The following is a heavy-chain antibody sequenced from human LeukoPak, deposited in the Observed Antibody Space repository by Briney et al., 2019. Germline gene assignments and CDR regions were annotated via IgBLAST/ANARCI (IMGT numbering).Heavy chain of an antibody. CDR3: ARDIAAAGTHWFDP. CDR1: GGSISSYY. J-gene: IGHJ5*02. Sequence: SETLSLTCTVSGGSISSYYWSWIRQPPGKGLEWIGYIYYSGSTNYNPSLKSQVTISVDTSKNQFSLKLSSVTAADTAVYYCARDIAAAGTHWFDPWGQGTLVTVSS. CDR2: IYYSGST. V-gene: IGHV4-59*01. D-gene: IGHD6-13*01.